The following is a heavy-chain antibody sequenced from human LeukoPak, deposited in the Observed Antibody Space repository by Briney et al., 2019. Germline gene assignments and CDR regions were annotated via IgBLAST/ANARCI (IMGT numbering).Heavy chain of an antibody. Sequence: ASVKVSCKASGYTFTGYYMHWVRQAPGQGLEWMGWINPNSGDTHYAQKFQGRVTMTRDTSTNTAYMELSRLRSDDTAVYYCARDQAFVYCSGGTCYDDYWGQGSLVTVSS. J-gene: IGHJ4*02. CDR3: ARDQAFVYCSGGTCYDDY. CDR2: INPNSGDT. CDR1: GYTFTGYY. D-gene: IGHD2-15*01. V-gene: IGHV1-2*02.